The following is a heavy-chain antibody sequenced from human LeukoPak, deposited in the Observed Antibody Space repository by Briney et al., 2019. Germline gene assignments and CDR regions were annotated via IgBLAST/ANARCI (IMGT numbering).Heavy chain of an antibody. V-gene: IGHV4-38-2*01. Sequence: SGTLSPTCAVSGYSISSGYYWGWIRQPPGKGLEWIGSMYHSGSTYYNPSLKSRVTISVDTSKNQFSLKLSSVTAADTAVYYCARAGGPHCSSTSCHAFDIWGQGAMVTVSS. CDR1: GYSISSGYY. CDR3: ARAGGPHCSSTSCHAFDI. J-gene: IGHJ3*02. CDR2: MYHSGST. D-gene: IGHD2-2*01.